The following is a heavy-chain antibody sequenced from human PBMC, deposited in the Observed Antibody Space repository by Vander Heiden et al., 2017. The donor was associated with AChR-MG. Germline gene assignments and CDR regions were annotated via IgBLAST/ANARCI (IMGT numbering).Heavy chain of an antibody. V-gene: IGHV3-30-3*01. CDR3: ARDSETPMVMCSYLDV. CDR2: ISYDGSNK. J-gene: IGHJ6*03. D-gene: IGHD3-22*01. Sequence: QVQLVESGGGVAQPGRSLRLSCAASGFTFSRFAMHWVRQAPGKGLEWVAAISYDGSNKQYADSGKGRFTLSRDNSKNMVYLHMNRLRDEETAVYYCARDSETPMVMCSYLDVWGKVTTVTVS. CDR1: GFTFSRFA.